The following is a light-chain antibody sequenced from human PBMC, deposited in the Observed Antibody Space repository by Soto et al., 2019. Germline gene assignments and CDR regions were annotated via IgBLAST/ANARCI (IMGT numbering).Light chain of an antibody. CDR2: GAS. J-gene: IGKJ2*01. CDR1: QSISTI. V-gene: IGKV3-15*01. Sequence: EIGMTQSPATLSVSPGERATLSCRASQSISTILAWYQQRPGQAPRLLMYGASTRDAGIPARFSGSGSGTEFTLTISSLQSEDFAVYYCQQYSKWPRTFGQGTKLEIK. CDR3: QQYSKWPRT.